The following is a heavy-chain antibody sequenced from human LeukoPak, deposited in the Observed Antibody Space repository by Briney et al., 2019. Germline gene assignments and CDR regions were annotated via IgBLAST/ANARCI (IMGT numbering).Heavy chain of an antibody. V-gene: IGHV3-21*01. Sequence: PGGSLRLSCAAPEFTFSSFAMSWVRQAPGKGLEWVSSISSSSYIYYADSVKGRFTISRDNAKNSLYLQMNSLRAEDTAVYYCARGGSSTSLAPLSGYYYYMDVWGKGTTVTVSS. CDR1: EFTFSSFA. D-gene: IGHD2-2*01. J-gene: IGHJ6*03. CDR3: ARGGSSTSLAPLSGYYYYMDV. CDR2: ISSSSYI.